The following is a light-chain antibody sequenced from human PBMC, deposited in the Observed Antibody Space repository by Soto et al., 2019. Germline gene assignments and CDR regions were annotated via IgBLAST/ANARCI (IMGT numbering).Light chain of an antibody. J-gene: IGKJ1*01. CDR2: GAS. CDR3: QQYAGSPRT. Sequence: EIVLTQSPGTLSLSPGERGTLSCRASQSVSSNYLAWYQQKPGQAPRLLLYGASSRATGIPDRFGGSGSGTDFTLTISRLEPEDFAVYYCQQYAGSPRTFGQGTKVDIK. V-gene: IGKV3-20*01. CDR1: QSVSSNY.